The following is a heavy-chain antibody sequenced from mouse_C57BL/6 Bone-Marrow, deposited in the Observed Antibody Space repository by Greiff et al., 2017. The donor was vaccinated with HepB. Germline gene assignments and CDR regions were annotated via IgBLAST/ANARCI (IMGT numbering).Heavy chain of an antibody. Sequence: DVMLVESGGGLVKPGGSLKLSCAASGFTFSDYGMHWVRQAPVKGLEWVAYISSGSSTIYYADTVKGRFTISRDNAKNTLFLQMTSLRSEDTAMYYCAREVAPYAMDYWGQGTSVTVSS. CDR2: ISSGSSTI. J-gene: IGHJ4*01. V-gene: IGHV5-17*01. CDR1: GFTFSDYG. D-gene: IGHD1-1*01. CDR3: AREVAPYAMDY.